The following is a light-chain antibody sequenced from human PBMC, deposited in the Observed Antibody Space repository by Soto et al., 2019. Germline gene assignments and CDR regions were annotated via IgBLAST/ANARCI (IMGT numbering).Light chain of an antibody. J-gene: IGLJ2*01. CDR3: GSWDSSLTAVV. Sequence: QSVLTQPPSVSAAPGQKVTISCDGRSSNIGNNYVSWYQQFPGTAPKLLIYEDDRRPSGISDRFSGSKSGSSATLAITGLQTGDEGIFYCGSWDSSLTAVVFGGGTKLTVL. CDR2: EDD. CDR1: SSNIGNNY. V-gene: IGLV1-51*01.